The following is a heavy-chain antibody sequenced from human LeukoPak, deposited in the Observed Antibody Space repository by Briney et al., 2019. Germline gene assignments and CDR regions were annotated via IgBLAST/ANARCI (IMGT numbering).Heavy chain of an antibody. CDR1: GFTFDDYA. J-gene: IGHJ3*02. D-gene: IGHD3-9*01. V-gene: IGHV3-9*03. CDR3: AKGSDILTGDAFDI. Sequence: PGGSLRLSCAASGFTFDDYAMHWVRQAPGKGLEWVSGISWNSGSIGYADSVKGRFTISGDNAKNSLYLQMNSLRAEDMALYYCAKGSDILTGDAFDIWGQGTMVTVSS. CDR2: ISWNSGSI.